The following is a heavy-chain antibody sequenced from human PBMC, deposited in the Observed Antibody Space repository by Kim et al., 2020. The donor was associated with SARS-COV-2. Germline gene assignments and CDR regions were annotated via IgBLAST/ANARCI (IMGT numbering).Heavy chain of an antibody. CDR1: GFTFSSYA. V-gene: IGHV3-23*01. Sequence: LSLTCAASGFTFSSYAMSWVRQAPGKGLEWVSAISGSGGSTYYADSVKGRFTISRDNSKNTLYLQMNSLRAEDTAVYYCAKDRFLTMIGADAFDIWGQGTMVTVSS. J-gene: IGHJ3*02. CDR3: AKDRFLTMIGADAFDI. CDR2: ISGSGGST. D-gene: IGHD3-22*01.